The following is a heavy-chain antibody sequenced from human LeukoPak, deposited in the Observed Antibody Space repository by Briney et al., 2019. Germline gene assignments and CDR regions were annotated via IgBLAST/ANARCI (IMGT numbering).Heavy chain of an antibody. Sequence: SETLSLTCTVSGGSISSYYWSWIRQSPGKGLEWIGYIYYSGITTYNPSLKNRGTISVDTSKNQFSLELRSVTAADTAVYYCAREVGATHYWGQGTLVTVSS. J-gene: IGHJ4*02. D-gene: IGHD1-26*01. V-gene: IGHV4-59*01. CDR3: AREVGATHY. CDR1: GGSISSYY. CDR2: IYYSGIT.